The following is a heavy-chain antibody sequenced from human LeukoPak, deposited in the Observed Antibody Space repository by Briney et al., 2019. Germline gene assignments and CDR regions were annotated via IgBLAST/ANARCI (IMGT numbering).Heavy chain of an antibody. CDR3: ARDKGGWSSSWILFDY. CDR2: ISAYNGNT. J-gene: IGHJ4*02. CDR1: GGTFSSYA. D-gene: IGHD6-13*01. V-gene: IGHV1-18*01. Sequence: ASVKVSCKASGGTFSSYAISWVRQAPGQGLEWMGWISAYNGNTNYAQKLQGRVTMTTDTSTSTAYMELRSLRSDDTAVYYCARDKGGWSSSWILFDYWGQGTLVTVSS.